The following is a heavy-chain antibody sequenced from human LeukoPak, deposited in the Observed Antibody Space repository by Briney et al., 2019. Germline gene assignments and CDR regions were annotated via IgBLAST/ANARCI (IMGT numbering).Heavy chain of an antibody. CDR1: GGSFSGYY. CDR2: INHSGST. D-gene: IGHD3-10*01. V-gene: IGHV4-34*01. CDR3: VKEESYGSGSYYHNWFDP. J-gene: IGHJ5*02. Sequence: PSETLSLTCAVYGGSFSGYYWSWIRQPPGKGLEWIREINHSGSTNYNPSLKSRVTISVDTSKNQFSLKLSSVTAADTAVYYCVKEESYGSGSYYHNWFDPWGQGTLITVSS.